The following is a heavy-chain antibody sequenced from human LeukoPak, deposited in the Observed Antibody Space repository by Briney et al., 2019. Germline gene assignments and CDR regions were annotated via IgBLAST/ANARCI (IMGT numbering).Heavy chain of an antibody. V-gene: IGHV3-66*01. CDR3: ARGGYSYGHFDY. J-gene: IGHJ4*02. CDR2: IYSGGST. D-gene: IGHD5-18*01. CDR1: GFTFSSYW. Sequence: TGGSLRLSCAASGFTFSSYWMTWVRQAPGKGLEWVSVIYSGGSTYYADSVKGRFTISRDNSKNTLYLQMNSLRAEDTAVYYCARGGYSYGHFDYWGQGTLVTVSS.